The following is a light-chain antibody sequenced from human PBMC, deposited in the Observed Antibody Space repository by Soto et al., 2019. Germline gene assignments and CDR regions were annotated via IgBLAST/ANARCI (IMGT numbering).Light chain of an antibody. V-gene: IGLV2-18*02. CDR2: EVS. Sequence: QSVLTQPPSVSGSPGQSVTISCTGTSSDVGSYNRVSWYQQPPGTAPKLMIHEVSNRPSGVPDRFAGSKSGNTASLTISGLQAEDEADYYCSSYTSSSTWVFGGGTKLTVL. CDR1: SSDVGSYNR. CDR3: SSYTSSSTWV. J-gene: IGLJ3*02.